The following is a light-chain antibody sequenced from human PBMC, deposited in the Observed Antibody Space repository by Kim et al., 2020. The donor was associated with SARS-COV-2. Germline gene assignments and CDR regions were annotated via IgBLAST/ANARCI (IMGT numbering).Light chain of an antibody. J-gene: IGLJ2*01. CDR1: SLRTYY. V-gene: IGLV3-19*01. CDR3: NSRDSNNDVV. Sequence: ALGKTGRITCQGNSLRTYYATWYQQKPGQAPILLIYGKNNRPSGIPDRFSGSTSGNTASLTITGTQAGDEADYCCNSRDSNNDVVFGGGTQLTVL. CDR2: GKN.